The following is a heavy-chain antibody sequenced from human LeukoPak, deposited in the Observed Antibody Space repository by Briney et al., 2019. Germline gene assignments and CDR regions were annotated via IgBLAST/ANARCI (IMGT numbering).Heavy chain of an antibody. V-gene: IGHV4-38-2*01. CDR1: GYSISSGYY. Sequence: SETLSLTCAVSGYSISSGYYWGWIRQPPGKGLEWIGSIYHSGSTYYNPSLKSRVTISVDTSKNQFSLKLSSVTAADTAVYSCARRKRWLQFSFDPWGQGTLVTVSS. J-gene: IGHJ5*02. CDR3: ARRKRWLQFSFDP. CDR2: IYHSGST. D-gene: IGHD5-24*01.